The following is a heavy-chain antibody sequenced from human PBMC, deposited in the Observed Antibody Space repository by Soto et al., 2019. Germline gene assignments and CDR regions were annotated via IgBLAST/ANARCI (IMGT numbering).Heavy chain of an antibody. Sequence: GGSLRLSCAASGFTFSSYAMSWVRQAPGKGLEWVSAISGSGGSTYYADSVKGRFTISRDNAKNTLYLQMNSLRDEDTSVYYCARESYYYDSSTFDIWGQGTMVTVS. CDR3: ARESYYYDSSTFDI. CDR1: GFTFSSYA. V-gene: IGHV3-23*01. D-gene: IGHD3-22*01. J-gene: IGHJ3*02. CDR2: ISGSGGST.